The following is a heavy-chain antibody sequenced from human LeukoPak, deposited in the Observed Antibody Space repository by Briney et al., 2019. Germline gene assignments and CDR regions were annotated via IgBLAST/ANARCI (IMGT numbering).Heavy chain of an antibody. CDR1: GGSISSYY. D-gene: IGHD2/OR15-2a*01. CDR2: IYYSGST. J-gene: IGHJ4*02. Sequence: SETLSLTCTVSGGSISSYYWSWLRQPPGKGLEWIGYIYYSGSTNYNPSLKSRVTISVDTSKNQFSLKLSSVTAADTDVYYCARDSPPQRNWGQGTLVTVYS. CDR3: ARDSPPQRN. V-gene: IGHV4-59*01.